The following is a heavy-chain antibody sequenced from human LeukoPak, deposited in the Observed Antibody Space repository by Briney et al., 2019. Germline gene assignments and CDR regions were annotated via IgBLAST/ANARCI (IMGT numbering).Heavy chain of an antibody. J-gene: IGHJ4*02. CDR2: FSTSDGNT. CDR1: GLTFVNAW. D-gene: IGHD2-8*01. Sequence: PGGSLTLSCAASGLTFVNAWMSWVRQAPGKGLEWVSGFSTSDGNTHYADSVKGRFTISRDNSKNTLYLQMNSLRAEDTAVYYCAKAEPTTNGLFDYWGQGTLVTVSS. CDR3: AKAEPTTNGLFDY. V-gene: IGHV3-23*01.